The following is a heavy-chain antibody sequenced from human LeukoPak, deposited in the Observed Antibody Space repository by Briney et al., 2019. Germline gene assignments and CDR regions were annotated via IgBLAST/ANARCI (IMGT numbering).Heavy chain of an antibody. J-gene: IGHJ4*02. Sequence: GGALRLSCAASGVTFSSYGMHWGRQAPGKGLEWGAVISYDGSNKYYADSVKGRFTISRDNSKNTLYLQMNSLRAEDTAVYYCAKEGPYCGGCFDYWGQGTLVTVSS. CDR2: ISYDGSNK. D-gene: IGHD2-21*01. V-gene: IGHV3-30*18. CDR3: AKEGPYCGGCFDY. CDR1: GVTFSSYG.